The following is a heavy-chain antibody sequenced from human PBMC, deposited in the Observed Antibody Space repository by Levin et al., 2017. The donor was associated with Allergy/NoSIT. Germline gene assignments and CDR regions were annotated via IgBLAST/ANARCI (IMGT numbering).Heavy chain of an antibody. V-gene: IGHV3-74*01. J-gene: IGHJ4*02. CDR3: AKGGSVHFDY. Sequence: ETLSLTCAASGFTFSSYWMHWVRQAPGKGLVWVSRINSDGSSTNYADSVKGRFTISRDNAKNTLYLQMNSLRDEDTAVYYCAKGGSVHFDYWGQGTLVTVSS. CDR2: INSDGSST. D-gene: IGHD1-26*01. CDR1: GFTFSSYW.